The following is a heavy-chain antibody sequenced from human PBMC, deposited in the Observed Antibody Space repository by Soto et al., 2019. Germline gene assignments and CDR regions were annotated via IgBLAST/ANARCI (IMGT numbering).Heavy chain of an antibody. CDR1: GYTFTSYG. CDR3: ARDLAVGLVDY. D-gene: IGHD6-19*01. J-gene: IGHJ4*02. Sequence: QVQLVQSGAEVKKPGASVKVSCKASGYTFTSYGISLVRQAPVQGLEWMGWISAYNGNINYAQKPKGRVTMTTDTSTSTAYMELRSLRSDDTAVYYCARDLAVGLVDYWGQGTLVTVSS. CDR2: ISAYNGNI. V-gene: IGHV1-18*01.